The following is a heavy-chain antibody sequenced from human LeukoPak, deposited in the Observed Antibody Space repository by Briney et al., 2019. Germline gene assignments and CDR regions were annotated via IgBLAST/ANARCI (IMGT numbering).Heavy chain of an antibody. V-gene: IGHV4-39*07. D-gene: IGHD6-13*01. CDR2: IYYSGST. Sequence: SETLSLTCTVSGGSISSSSYYWGWIRQPPGKGLEWIGSIYYSGSTYYNPSLKSRVTISVDTSKNQFSLKLSSVTAADTAVYYCARTYYIAAAGLYYFDYWGQGTLVTVSS. CDR1: GGSISSSSYY. CDR3: ARTYYIAAAGLYYFDY. J-gene: IGHJ4*02.